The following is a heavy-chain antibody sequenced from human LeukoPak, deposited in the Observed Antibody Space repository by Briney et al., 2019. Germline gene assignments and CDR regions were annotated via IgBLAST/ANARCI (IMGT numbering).Heavy chain of an antibody. Sequence: ASVKVSCKASGYTFTGYYMHWVRQAPGQGLEWMGWINPNSGGTNYAQKFQGRVTMTRDTSISTAYMELSRLRSDDTAVYYCARVEWELLAPPSSGRAFDIWGQGTMVTVSS. CDR3: ARVEWELLAPPSSGRAFDI. J-gene: IGHJ3*02. CDR2: INPNSGGT. V-gene: IGHV1-2*02. CDR1: GYTFTGYY. D-gene: IGHD1-26*01.